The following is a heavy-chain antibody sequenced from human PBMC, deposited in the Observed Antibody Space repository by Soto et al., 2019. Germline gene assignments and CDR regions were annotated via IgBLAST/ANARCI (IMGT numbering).Heavy chain of an antibody. D-gene: IGHD4-4*01. V-gene: IGHV1-18*01. J-gene: IGHJ5*02. Sequence: QVQMVQSGAEVKKSGASVRVSCEASGYNFITYGISWVRQAPGQGLEWMGWISCDNGKTESAPNFQGRVTMTTDTSTNTAYMELRSLTSDDTAVYYCARSAAGFYNNWFDPWGQGTLVTVSS. CDR2: ISCDNGKT. CDR1: GYNFITYG. CDR3: ARSAAGFYNNWFDP.